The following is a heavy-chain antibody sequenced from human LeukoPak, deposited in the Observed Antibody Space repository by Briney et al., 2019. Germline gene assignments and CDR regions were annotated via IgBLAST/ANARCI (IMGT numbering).Heavy chain of an antibody. J-gene: IGHJ4*02. D-gene: IGHD3-3*01. Sequence: PSETPSVTCTVSGGSISSYYWSWIRQPPGKGLEWIGYIYYSGSTNYNPSLKSRVTISVDTSKNQFSLKLSSVTAADTAVYYCARAGGLYDFWSGHYYVYWGQGTLVTVSS. CDR3: ARAGGLYDFWSGHYYVY. CDR2: IYYSGST. CDR1: GGSISSYY. V-gene: IGHV4-59*01.